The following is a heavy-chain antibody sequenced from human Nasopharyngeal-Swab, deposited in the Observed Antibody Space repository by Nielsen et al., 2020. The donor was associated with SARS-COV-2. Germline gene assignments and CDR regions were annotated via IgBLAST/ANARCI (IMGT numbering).Heavy chain of an antibody. CDR1: GFNFKSYA. CDR3: AKSKGYYGDYYFDY. CDR2: ISGSGGST. J-gene: IGHJ4*02. V-gene: IGHV3-23*01. D-gene: IGHD4-17*01. Sequence: GESLKISCEASGFNFKSYAMSWVRQAPGKGLEWVSAISGSGGSTYYADSVKGRFTISRDNSKNTLYLQMNSLRAEDTAVYYCAKSKGYYGDYYFDYWGQGTLVTVSS.